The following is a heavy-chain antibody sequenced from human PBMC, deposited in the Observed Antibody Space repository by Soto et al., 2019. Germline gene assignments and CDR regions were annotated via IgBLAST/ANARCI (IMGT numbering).Heavy chain of an antibody. V-gene: IGHV3-21*01. CDR2: ISSSSSYI. D-gene: IGHD3-22*01. CDR3: ARDSTYYYDRSGYTN. J-gene: IGHJ4*02. CDR1: GFTFSSYS. Sequence: GGSLRLSCAASGFTFSSYSMNWVRQAPGKGLEWVSSISSSSSYIYYADSVKGRFTISRDNAKNSLYLQMNSLRAEDTAVYYCARDSTYYYDRSGYTNWGQGPMVTVSS.